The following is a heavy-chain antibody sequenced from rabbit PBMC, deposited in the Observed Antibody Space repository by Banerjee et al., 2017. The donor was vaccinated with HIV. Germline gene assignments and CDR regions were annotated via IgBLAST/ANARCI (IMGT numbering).Heavy chain of an antibody. D-gene: IGHD1-1*01. CDR1: GFSFNNKYV. CDR2: INTISGDT. CDR3: ARDLGGVIGWNFNL. J-gene: IGHJ4*01. V-gene: IGHV1S45*01. Sequence: QEQLVESGGGLVQPEGSLTLTCTASGFSFNNKYVMCWVRQAPGKGLEWIACINTISGDTVYATWAKGRFTISKTSSTTVTLQMTSLTAADTATYFCARDLGGVIGWNFNLWGQGTLVTVS.